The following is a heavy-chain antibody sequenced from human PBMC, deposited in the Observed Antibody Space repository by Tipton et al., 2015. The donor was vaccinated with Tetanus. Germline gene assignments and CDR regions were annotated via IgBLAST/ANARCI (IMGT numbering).Heavy chain of an antibody. Sequence: SLRLSCVGSGFNFSTNSMNWVRQAPGKGLEWIAYISSGSSIIFYADAVRGRFFISRDNTKNSLSLQMNSLKDDDTAVYYCARSAHFASWYDWGPGTRVPVSS. CDR2: ISSGSSII. V-gene: IGHV3-48*02. CDR3: ARSAHFASWYD. J-gene: IGHJ4*02. D-gene: IGHD6-13*01. CDR1: GFNFSTNS.